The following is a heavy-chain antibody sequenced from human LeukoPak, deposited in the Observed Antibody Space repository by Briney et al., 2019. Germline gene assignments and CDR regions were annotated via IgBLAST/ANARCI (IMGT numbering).Heavy chain of an antibody. J-gene: IGHJ4*02. CDR3: ARDSAVAGHGGFDY. V-gene: IGHV4-38-2*02. D-gene: IGHD6-19*01. CDR1: GYSISSGYY. Sequence: SETLSLTCTVSGYSISSGYYWGWIRQPPGKGLEWIGYMYYGGSTNYNPSFKSRVTILVDTSKNQFSLKLSSVTAADTAVYYCARDSAVAGHGGFDYWGQGILVTVSS. CDR2: MYYGGST.